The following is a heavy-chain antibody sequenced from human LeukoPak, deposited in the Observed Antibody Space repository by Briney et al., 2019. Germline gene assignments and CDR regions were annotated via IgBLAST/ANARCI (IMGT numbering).Heavy chain of an antibody. J-gene: IGHJ6*03. D-gene: IGHD5-18*01. CDR2: IIPIFGTA. Sequence: LVKVSCKASGGTFSSYAISWVRQAPGQGLEWMGGIIPIFGTANYAQKFQGRVTITTDESTSTAYMELSSLRSEDTAVYYCARARRGYSYGPRDYYYMDVWGKGTTVTASS. CDR1: GGTFSSYA. V-gene: IGHV1-69*05. CDR3: ARARRGYSYGPRDYYYMDV.